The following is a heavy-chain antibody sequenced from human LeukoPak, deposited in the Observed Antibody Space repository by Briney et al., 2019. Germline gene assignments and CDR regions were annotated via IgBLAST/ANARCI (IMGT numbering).Heavy chain of an antibody. CDR3: ARWRDPDHDAFDI. D-gene: IGHD5-24*01. J-gene: IGHJ3*02. CDR2: IYSGGST. Sequence: GGSLRLSCAASGFTVSSNYMSWVRQAPGKGLEWVSVIYSGGSTYYADSVKGRFTISRDNSKNTLYLQMNSLRAEDTAVYYCARWRDPDHDAFDIWGQGTMVTVSS. CDR1: GFTVSSNY. V-gene: IGHV3-53*01.